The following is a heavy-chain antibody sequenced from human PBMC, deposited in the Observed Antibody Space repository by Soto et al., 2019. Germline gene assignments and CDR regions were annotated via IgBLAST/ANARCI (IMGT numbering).Heavy chain of an antibody. J-gene: IGHJ4*02. V-gene: IGHV1-3*01. Sequence: QVPLVQSGAEVKKPGASVKVSCKASGYTFTSYAMHWVRQAPGQRLEWMGWINAGNGNTKYSQKFQGRVTITRDTSASTAYMELSSLRSEDTAVYYCARESWALLWFGELDYWGQGTLVTVSS. CDR3: ARESWALLWFGELDY. CDR1: GYTFTSYA. D-gene: IGHD3-10*01. CDR2: INAGNGNT.